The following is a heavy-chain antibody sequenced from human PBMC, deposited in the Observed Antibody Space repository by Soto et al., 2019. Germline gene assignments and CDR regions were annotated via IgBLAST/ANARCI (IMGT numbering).Heavy chain of an antibody. CDR2: VSFDGSST. CDR1: GFNFNNYA. D-gene: IGHD3-10*01. CDR3: ANSRVSMVRGLIIIPNY. J-gene: IGHJ4*02. Sequence: QVQVVESGGGVVRPGRSLRLSCAASGFNFNNYAMHWVRQAPGKGLEWVAVVSFDGSSTYYADSVKGRFTISRDNSKNTLYLHMNSLRAEDTALYYCANSRVSMVRGLIIIPNYWGQGTLVTVSS. V-gene: IGHV3-30*18.